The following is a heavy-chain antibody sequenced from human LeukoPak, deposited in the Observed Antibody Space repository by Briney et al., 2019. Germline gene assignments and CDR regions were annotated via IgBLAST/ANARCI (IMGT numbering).Heavy chain of an antibody. V-gene: IGHV4-34*01. J-gene: IGHJ5*02. CDR3: ARGRERGYSYGYTSNWFDP. CDR2: INHSGST. Sequence: SETLSLTCAVYGGSFSGYYWSWIRQPPGKGLEWIGEINHSGSTNYNPSLKSRVTISVDTSKNQFSLKLSPVTAADTAVYYCARGRERGYSYGYTSNWFDPWGRGTLVTVSS. D-gene: IGHD5-18*01. CDR1: GGSFSGYY.